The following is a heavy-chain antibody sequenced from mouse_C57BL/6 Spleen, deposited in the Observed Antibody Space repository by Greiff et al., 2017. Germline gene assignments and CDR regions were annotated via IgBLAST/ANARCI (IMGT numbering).Heavy chain of an antibody. CDR3: AREAYYGSSPHWYFDV. Sequence: QVQLQQPGAELVRPGTSVKLSCKASGYTFTSYWMHWVKQRPGQGLEWIGVIDPSDSYTNYNQKFKGKATLTVDTSSSTAYMPLSSLTSEDSAFYYCAREAYYGSSPHWYFDVWGTGTTVTVSS. CDR1: GYTFTSYW. D-gene: IGHD1-1*01. J-gene: IGHJ1*03. CDR2: IDPSDSYT. V-gene: IGHV1-59*01.